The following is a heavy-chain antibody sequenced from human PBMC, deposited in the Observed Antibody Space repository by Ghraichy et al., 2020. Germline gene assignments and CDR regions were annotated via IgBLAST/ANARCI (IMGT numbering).Heavy chain of an antibody. CDR2: ISGTGGST. J-gene: IGHJ4*02. V-gene: IGHV3-23*01. CDR3: AKAGQWLD. Sequence: GESLNISCAASGFTFSSYAMSWVRQAPGKGLEWVSGISGTGGSTYYADSVKGRLTISRDNSKNTLYLQMNSLRAEDTAVYYCAKAGQWLDWGQGTLVTVSS. D-gene: IGHD6-19*01. CDR1: GFTFSSYA.